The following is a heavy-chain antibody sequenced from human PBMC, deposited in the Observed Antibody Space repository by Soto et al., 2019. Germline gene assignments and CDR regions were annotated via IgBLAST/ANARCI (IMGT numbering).Heavy chain of an antibody. D-gene: IGHD5-12*01. V-gene: IGHV1-2*02. CDR3: ARVSVDVPE. CDR1: GPTFIAYY. CDR2: IDPKSGGT. J-gene: IGHJ4*02. Sequence: QLVQSGAEVKKPGASVRVSRKTSGPTFIAYYINWVRQAPGQGLEWMGWIDPKSGGTTYEQKFLGRVTMTRDTSINTAYMDLNRLTSDDTAVYYCARVSVDVPEWGQGTLITVSS.